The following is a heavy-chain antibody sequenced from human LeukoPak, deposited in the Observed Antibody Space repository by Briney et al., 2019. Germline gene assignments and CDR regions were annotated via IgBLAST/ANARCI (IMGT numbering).Heavy chain of an antibody. CDR3: ARGGLRGGWFDP. CDR1: GYTFTSYG. V-gene: IGHV1-69*13. J-gene: IGHJ5*02. D-gene: IGHD3-10*01. CDR2: IIPIFGTA. Sequence: ASVKVSCKASGYTFTSYGISWVRQAPGQGLEWMGGIIPIFGTANYAQKFQGRVTITADESTNTAYMELSSLRSEDTAVYYCARGGLRGGWFDPWGQGTLVTVSS.